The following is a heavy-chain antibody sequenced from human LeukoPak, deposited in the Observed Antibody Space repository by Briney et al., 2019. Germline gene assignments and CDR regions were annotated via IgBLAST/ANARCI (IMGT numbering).Heavy chain of an antibody. CDR2: ISAYNGNT. CDR3: ARDPDSPGRDQFEY. V-gene: IGHV1-18*01. D-gene: IGHD1-14*01. CDR1: GYTFTNYG. Sequence: ASVKVSCTASGYTFTNYGISWVRQAPGQGLEWMGWISAYNGNTNYAQKLQGRVTMTTDTSTSTAYMELRSMRSADTPVYYRARDPDSPGRDQFEYWGQGTLVPVSS. J-gene: IGHJ4*02.